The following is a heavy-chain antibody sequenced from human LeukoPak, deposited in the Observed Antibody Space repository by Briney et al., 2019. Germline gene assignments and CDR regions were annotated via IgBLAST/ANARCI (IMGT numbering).Heavy chain of an antibody. CDR2: INPNSGGT. Sequence: ASVKVSCKASGYTFTGYYMHWVRQAPGQGLEWMGWINPNSGGTNYAQKFQGRVTMTRDTSISTAYMELSRLRADDTAVYYFARGLGGEDCRGWFDYWGQGTLVTVSS. J-gene: IGHJ4*02. CDR1: GYTFTGYY. CDR3: ARGLGGEDCRGWFDY. D-gene: IGHD6-19*01. V-gene: IGHV1-2*02.